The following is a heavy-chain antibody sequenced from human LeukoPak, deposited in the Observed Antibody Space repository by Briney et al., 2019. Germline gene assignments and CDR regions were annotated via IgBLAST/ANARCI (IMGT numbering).Heavy chain of an antibody. CDR2: ISGSGGGT. V-gene: IGHV3-23*01. CDR1: GFTFSSYG. D-gene: IGHD5-24*01. Sequence: GGTLRLSCAASGFTFSSYGMSWVRQAPGKGLEWVSAISGSGGGTYYADSVKGRFTISRDNSKNTLYLQMNSLRAEDTAVYYCAKDDRWLQFCCWGQGTLVTVSA. CDR3: AKDDRWLQFCC. J-gene: IGHJ4*02.